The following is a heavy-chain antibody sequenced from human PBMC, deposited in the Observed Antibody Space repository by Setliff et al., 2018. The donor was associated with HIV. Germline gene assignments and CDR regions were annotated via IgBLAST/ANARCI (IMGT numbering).Heavy chain of an antibody. CDR2: INHSGST. Sequence: SETLSLTCAVYGGSFSGYYWSWIRQFPGKGLAWMGEINHSGSTNYNTSLKSRVTILVDTSKNQFYLKLSSVTAADTAVYYCATKPMIRGKPFDNWGQGTLVTVSS. CDR3: ATKPMIRGKPFDN. V-gene: IGHV4-34*01. CDR1: GGSFSGYY. D-gene: IGHD3-10*01. J-gene: IGHJ4*02.